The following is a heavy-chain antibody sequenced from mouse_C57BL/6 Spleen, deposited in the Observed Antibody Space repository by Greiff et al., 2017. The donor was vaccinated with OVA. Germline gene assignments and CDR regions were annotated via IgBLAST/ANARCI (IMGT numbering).Heavy chain of an antibody. V-gene: IGHV2-9-1*01. J-gene: IGHJ2*01. CDR3: ARTPRYFDY. CDR1: GFSLTSYA. CDR2: IWTGGGT. Sequence: VKLQESGPGLVAPSQSLSITCTVSGFSLTSYAISWVRQPPGKGLEWLGVIWTGGGTNYTSALKSRLSISKDSSKSQVIYKMNSQQTDDTARYYCARTPRYFDYWGQGTTLTVSS.